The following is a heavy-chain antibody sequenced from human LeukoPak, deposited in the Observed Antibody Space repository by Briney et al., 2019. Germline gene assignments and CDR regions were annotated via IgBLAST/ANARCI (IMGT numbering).Heavy chain of an antibody. CDR2: ISSGSSTK. V-gene: IGHV3-48*01. CDR3: ARRPHYYDSSGYLDY. J-gene: IGHJ4*02. D-gene: IGHD3-22*01. Sequence: SGGSLRLSCAASGFTFSSYSMNWVRQAPGKGLEWLSYISSGSSTKYYADSVKGRFTISRDNAKNSLYLQMNSLRAEDTAVYYCARRPHYYDSSGYLDYWGQGTLVTVSS. CDR1: GFTFSSYS.